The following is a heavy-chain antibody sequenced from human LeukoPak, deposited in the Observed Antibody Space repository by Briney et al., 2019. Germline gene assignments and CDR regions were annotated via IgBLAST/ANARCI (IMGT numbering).Heavy chain of an antibody. Sequence: GGSLRLSCAASGFTFSDYAMSWVRQAPGKGLQWVSSISGNGLSTYDADSVKGRFTISRDNSKNTLYLQLNNLGGDDTAIYYCAKRDRGYSYIFDYWGQGAQVTVSS. J-gene: IGHJ4*02. CDR3: AKRDRGYSYIFDY. CDR2: ISGNGLST. D-gene: IGHD5-18*01. V-gene: IGHV3-23*01. CDR1: GFTFSDYA.